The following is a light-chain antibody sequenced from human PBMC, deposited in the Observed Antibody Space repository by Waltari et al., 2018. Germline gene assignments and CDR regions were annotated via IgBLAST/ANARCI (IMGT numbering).Light chain of an antibody. J-gene: IGLJ1*01. Sequence: QSVLTQPPSASETPGQRVTISCSGSNSNLGSNFLYWYQQLPGTAPKLLIYRNSQRPSGVPDRVSASEAGTSACLAIDGLRSEDEAVYYCASWDDSHYVFGPGTQVTVL. CDR1: NSNLGSNF. CDR3: ASWDDSHYV. CDR2: RNS. V-gene: IGLV1-47*01.